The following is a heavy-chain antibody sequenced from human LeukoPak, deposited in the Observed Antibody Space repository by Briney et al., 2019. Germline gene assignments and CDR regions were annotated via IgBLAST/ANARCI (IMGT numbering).Heavy chain of an antibody. V-gene: IGHV3-7*01. Sequence: GGSLRLSCEASGFRFRNHWMNWVRQAPGKGLEWVANIKEDGSEKYYVDSVKGRFTISRDNARNSLFLQMNSLRAEDTAVYYCAKGVDVWGKGTTVTVSS. CDR1: GFRFRNHW. J-gene: IGHJ6*04. CDR2: IKEDGSEK. CDR3: AKGVDV.